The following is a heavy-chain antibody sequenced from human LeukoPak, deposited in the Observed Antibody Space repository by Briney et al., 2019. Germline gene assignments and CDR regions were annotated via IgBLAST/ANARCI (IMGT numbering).Heavy chain of an antibody. Sequence: GGSLRLSCAASGFTFSSYSMNWVRQAPGKGLEWVSSISSSSSYIYYADSVKGRFTISRDNAKNSLYLQMNSLRAEDTAVYYWAKEISLRPYYYYYMDVWGKGTTVTVSS. CDR2: ISSSSSYI. CDR1: GFTFSSYS. D-gene: IGHD2/OR15-2a*01. V-gene: IGHV3-21*01. J-gene: IGHJ6*03. CDR3: AKEISLRPYYYYYMDV.